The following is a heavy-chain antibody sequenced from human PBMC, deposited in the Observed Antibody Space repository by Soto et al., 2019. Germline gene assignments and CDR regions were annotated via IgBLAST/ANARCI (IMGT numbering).Heavy chain of an antibody. CDR2: IYYSGST. D-gene: IGHD3-22*01. CDR1: GGFISSYY. V-gene: IGHV4-59*01. J-gene: IGHJ4*02. Sequence: SETLCLTCTVSGGFISSYYWSWIRQPPGKGLEWIGYIYYSGSTNYNPSLKSRVTISVDTSKNQFSLKLSSVTAADTAVYYCARTRPYYDSSGYYSIFDYWGQGTLVTVSS. CDR3: ARTRPYYDSSGYYSIFDY.